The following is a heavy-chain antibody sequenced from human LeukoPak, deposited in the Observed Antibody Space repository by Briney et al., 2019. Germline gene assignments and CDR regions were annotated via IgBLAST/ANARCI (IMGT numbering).Heavy chain of an antibody. V-gene: IGHV1-18*04. J-gene: IGHJ4*02. Sequence: ASVKVSCKASGYTFTSYGISWVRQAPGQGVEWMGWISAYNGNTNYSQKLQGRVTMTTDTSTSTAYMELRSLRSDDTAVYYCARAARGSGWPNFDYWGQGTLVTVSS. CDR3: ARAARGSGWPNFDY. CDR1: GYTFTSYG. CDR2: ISAYNGNT. D-gene: IGHD6-19*01.